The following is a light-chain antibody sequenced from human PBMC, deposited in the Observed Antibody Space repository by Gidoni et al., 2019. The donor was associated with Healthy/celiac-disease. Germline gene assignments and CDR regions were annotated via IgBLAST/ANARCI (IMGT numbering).Light chain of an antibody. V-gene: IGKV3-11*01. CDR2: DAS. CDR3: QQRSNWPT. Sequence: IVLTQSPATLSLSPGERATLSCSDSPSVISYLAWYQQKPGQAPRLLIYDASNRATGIPARFSGSGSGTDFTLTISSLEPEDFAVYYCQQRSNWPTFGQGTKVEIK. CDR1: PSVISY. J-gene: IGKJ1*01.